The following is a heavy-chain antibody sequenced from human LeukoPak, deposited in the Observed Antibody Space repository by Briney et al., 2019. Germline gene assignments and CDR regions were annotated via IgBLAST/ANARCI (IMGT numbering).Heavy chain of an antibody. J-gene: IGHJ6*02. V-gene: IGHV3-23*01. D-gene: IGHD4-17*01. CDR3: AKVLGYGDYGDYYYGMDV. Sequence: GGSLRLSCAASGFTFSSYAMSWVRQAPGKGLEWVSAISGSGGSTYYADSVKGRFTISRDNSKNTLYLQMNSLRAEDTAVYYCAKVLGYGDYGDYYYGMDVWGQGTTVTVSS. CDR2: ISGSGGST. CDR1: GFTFSSYA.